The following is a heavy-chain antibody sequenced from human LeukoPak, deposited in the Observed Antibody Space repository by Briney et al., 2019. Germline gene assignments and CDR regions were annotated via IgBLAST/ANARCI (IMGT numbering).Heavy chain of an antibody. CDR3: ARDRLWDGEAGGSGELGEAIDY. D-gene: IGHD3-10*01. CDR2: IIPILGIA. J-gene: IGHJ4*02. V-gene: IGHV1-69*04. CDR1: GYTFTSYG. Sequence: GASVKVSCKASGYTFTSYGISWVRQAPGQGLEWMGRIIPILGIANYAQKFQGRVTITADKSTSTAYMELSSLRSEDTAVYYCARDRLWDGEAGGSGELGEAIDYWGQGTLVTVSS.